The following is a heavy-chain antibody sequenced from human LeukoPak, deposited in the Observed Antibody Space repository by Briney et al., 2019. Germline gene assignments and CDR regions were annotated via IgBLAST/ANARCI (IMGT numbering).Heavy chain of an antibody. Sequence: SVKVSCKASGYSFSTYGITWVRQAPGQGLEWMGGIIPIFGTANYAQKFQGRVTITADKSTSTAYMELSSLRSEDTAVYYCASDFSVTNYYYYMDVWGKGTTVTVSS. CDR1: GYSFSTYG. CDR2: IIPIFGTA. CDR3: ASDFSVTNYYYYMDV. V-gene: IGHV1-69*06. J-gene: IGHJ6*03. D-gene: IGHD4-17*01.